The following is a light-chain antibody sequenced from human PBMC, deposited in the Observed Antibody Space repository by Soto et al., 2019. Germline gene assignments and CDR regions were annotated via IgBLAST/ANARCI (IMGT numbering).Light chain of an antibody. Sequence: EIVLTQSPTTLSLSPGERAILSCRASQSVGNHLAWYQQKAGQAPRLLIYDASNRATGVPARFSGRGSATYFTLTISGLERDDFATYYCQQYNSYSETFGQGTKVDIK. J-gene: IGKJ1*01. V-gene: IGKV3-11*01. CDR2: DAS. CDR1: QSVGNH. CDR3: QQYNSYSET.